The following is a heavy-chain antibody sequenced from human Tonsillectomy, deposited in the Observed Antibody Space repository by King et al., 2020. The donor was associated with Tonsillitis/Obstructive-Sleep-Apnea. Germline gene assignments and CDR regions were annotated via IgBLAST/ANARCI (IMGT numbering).Heavy chain of an antibody. CDR3: ASLLSSRSWSHGYYSMDV. D-gene: IGHD6-13*01. Sequence: QLQESGPGLVKPSETLSLSCTVSGGAISSSTYYWGWIRQPPGKGLEWIGTIYYSGSTSYNPSLKSRVTISVDTSKNQFSLKVSFVTASDTAVYYCASLLSSRSWSHGYYSMDVWGKGTPVTVSS. J-gene: IGHJ6*04. CDR2: IYYSGST. CDR1: GGAISSSTYY. V-gene: IGHV4-39*01.